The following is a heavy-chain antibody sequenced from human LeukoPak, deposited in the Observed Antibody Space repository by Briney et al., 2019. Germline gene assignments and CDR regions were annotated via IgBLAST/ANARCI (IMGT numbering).Heavy chain of an antibody. CDR2: ISGSGGST. Sequence: QAGGSLRLSCAASGFTFSSYAMSWVRQAPGKGLEWVSAISGSGGSTYYADSVKGRFTISRDNSKNTLYLQMNSLRAEDTAVYYCAKTRGDYGAFDIWGQGTMVTVSS. D-gene: IGHD4-17*01. CDR3: AKTRGDYGAFDI. J-gene: IGHJ3*02. V-gene: IGHV3-23*01. CDR1: GFTFSSYA.